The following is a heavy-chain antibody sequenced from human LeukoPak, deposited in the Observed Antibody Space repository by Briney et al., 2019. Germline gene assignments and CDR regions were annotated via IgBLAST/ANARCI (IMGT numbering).Heavy chain of an antibody. Sequence: PSETLSLTCAVYGGSFSGYYWSWIRQPPGKGLEWIGEINHSGSTNYNPSLKSRVTISVDTSKNQFSLKLSSVTAADTAVYYCARHFAFSYYYMDVWGKGTTVTVSS. CDR3: ARHFAFSYYYMDV. J-gene: IGHJ6*03. CDR2: INHSGST. D-gene: IGHD3-3*02. CDR1: GGSFSGYY. V-gene: IGHV4-34*01.